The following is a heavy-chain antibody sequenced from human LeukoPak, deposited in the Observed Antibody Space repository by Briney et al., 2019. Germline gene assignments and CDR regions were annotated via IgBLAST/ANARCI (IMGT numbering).Heavy chain of an antibody. D-gene: IGHD6-13*01. CDR2: IYYGGST. V-gene: IGHV4-39*07. CDR1: GGSISSSSYY. Sequence: SETLSLTCTVSGGSISSSSYYWGWIRQPPGTGLEWIGSIYYGGSTYYNPSLKSRVTVSVDTSKNQFSLRLNSVTAADTAVYYCARVSSSWYQDYYFDLWGRGTLVTVSS. CDR3: ARVSSSWYQDYYFDL. J-gene: IGHJ2*01.